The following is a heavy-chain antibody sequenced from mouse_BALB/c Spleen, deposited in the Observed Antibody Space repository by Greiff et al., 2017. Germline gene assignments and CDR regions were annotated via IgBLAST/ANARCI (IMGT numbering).Heavy chain of an antibody. CDR2: IRSKSNNYAT. CDR3: VRRDYGSSYWYFDV. V-gene: IGHV10-1*02. J-gene: IGHJ1*01. CDR1: GFTFNTYA. Sequence: EVQRVESGGGLVQPKGSLKLSCAASGFTFNTYAMNWVRQAPGKGLEWVARIRSKSNNYATYYADSVKDRFTISRDDSQSMLYLQMNNLKTEDTAMYYCVRRDYGSSYWYFDVWGAGTTVTVSS. D-gene: IGHD1-1*01.